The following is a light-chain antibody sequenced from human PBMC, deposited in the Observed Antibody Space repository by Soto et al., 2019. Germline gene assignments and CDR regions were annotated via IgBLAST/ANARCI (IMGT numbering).Light chain of an antibody. V-gene: IGKV1-5*01. CDR2: DAS. CDR3: QQYNSYPIT. Sequence: DIQMTQSPSTLSASVGDRVTITWRASQSISSWLAWYQQKPGKAPKLLIYDASNLESGVPSRFSGSGSGTEFTLTISSLQPDDFATYYCQQYNSYPITFGQGTKVDIK. J-gene: IGKJ1*01. CDR1: QSISSW.